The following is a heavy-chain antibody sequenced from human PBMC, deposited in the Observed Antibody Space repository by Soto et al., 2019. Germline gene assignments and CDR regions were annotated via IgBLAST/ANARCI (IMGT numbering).Heavy chain of an antibody. D-gene: IGHD6-13*01. Sequence: SETLSLTCTVSGGSISSYFYIWVRQPPGKGLEWIGSVYYTGTTDYNPSLKSRVTISVDTSKTQFSLNLRSVTAADTAVYYCARDLAAAPRAFDYWGRGTLVTVSS. CDR1: GGSISSYF. J-gene: IGHJ4*02. V-gene: IGHV4-59*01. CDR2: VYYTGTT. CDR3: ARDLAAAPRAFDY.